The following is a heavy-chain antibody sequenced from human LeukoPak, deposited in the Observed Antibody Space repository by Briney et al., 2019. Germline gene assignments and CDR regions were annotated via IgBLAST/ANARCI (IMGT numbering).Heavy chain of an antibody. Sequence: GESLKISCAASGFTFSSYAMSWVRQAPGKGLEWVSAISGSGGSTYYADSVKGRFTISRDNSKNTLYLQMNSLRAEDTAVYYCAKIPTEYQLLYRQEGDYWGQGTLVTVSS. CDR1: GFTFSSYA. CDR2: ISGSGGST. D-gene: IGHD2-2*02. J-gene: IGHJ4*02. V-gene: IGHV3-23*01. CDR3: AKIPTEYQLLYRQEGDY.